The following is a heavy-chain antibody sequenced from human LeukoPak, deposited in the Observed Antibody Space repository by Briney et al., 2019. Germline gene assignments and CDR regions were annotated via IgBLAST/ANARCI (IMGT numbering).Heavy chain of an antibody. CDR1: GGSVSSYY. V-gene: IGHV4-59*02. J-gene: IGHJ5*02. CDR3: ARGKLLAAAVSRWFDP. D-gene: IGHD1-7*01. CDR2: IYYIGTT. Sequence: SETLSLTCTVSGGSVSSYYWSWIRQPPGKGLEWIGYIYYIGTTKYNPSLKSRVTMSVDTSKNQFSLRLSSVTAADTPVYYCARGKLLAAAVSRWFDPWGQGTLVTVSS.